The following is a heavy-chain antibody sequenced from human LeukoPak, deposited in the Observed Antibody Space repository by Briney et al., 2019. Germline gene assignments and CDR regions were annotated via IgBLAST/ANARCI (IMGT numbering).Heavy chain of an antibody. CDR2: TSSMGANT. V-gene: IGHV3-23*01. CDR3: AKSHCGGFSCYSVDY. D-gene: IGHD2-21*01. Sequence: GGSLRLACAASGFTFSRSDMSWIRQTAGNWREWVSSTSSMGANTFTAASVEGRFTISRDNSKNTVFMKMNSLRVEHTAVYSCAKSHCGGFSCYSVDYWGQGTLVTVSS. CDR1: GFTFSRSD. J-gene: IGHJ4*02.